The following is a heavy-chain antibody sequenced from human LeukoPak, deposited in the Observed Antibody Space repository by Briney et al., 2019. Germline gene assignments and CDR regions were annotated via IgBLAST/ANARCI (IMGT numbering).Heavy chain of an antibody. V-gene: IGHV1-18*01. CDR2: ISAYNGNT. Sequence: GASVKVSCKASGYTFTSYGISWVRQAPGQGLEWMGWISAYNGNTNYAQKLQGRVTMTTDTSTSTAYMELRSLRSDDTAVYYCARDGSGIAVAGWSDPWGQGTLVTVSS. CDR3: ARDGSGIAVAGWSDP. CDR1: GYTFTSYG. D-gene: IGHD6-19*01. J-gene: IGHJ5*02.